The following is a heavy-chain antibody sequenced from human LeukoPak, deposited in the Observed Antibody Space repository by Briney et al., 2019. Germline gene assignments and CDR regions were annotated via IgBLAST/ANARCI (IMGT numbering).Heavy chain of an antibody. V-gene: IGHV4-59*01. Sequence: PSETLSLTCTVSGGSISNYYWSWIRQPPGKGLEWISYIYYSGSTDNPSLKSRVIVSVDTSRSQFSLRLTSVTAADTAVYYCARAGSAAGADAFDIWGQGTMVTVSS. CDR3: ARAGSAAGADAFDI. CDR2: IYYSGST. D-gene: IGHD3-10*01. J-gene: IGHJ3*02. CDR1: GGSISNYY.